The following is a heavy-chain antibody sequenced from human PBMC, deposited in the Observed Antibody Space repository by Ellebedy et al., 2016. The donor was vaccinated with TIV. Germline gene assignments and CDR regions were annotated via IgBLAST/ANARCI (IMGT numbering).Heavy chain of an antibody. Sequence: PGGSLRLSCVASGLIFKNAWMSWVRQAPGKGLEWVGSSKSKADGGATDFAAPVRGRFTISRDDSKDTLYLQMNSLKTEDTAVYYCTKNLRWEDEKDYWGQGTLVTVSS. CDR3: TKNLRWEDEKDY. CDR1: GLIFKNAW. D-gene: IGHD1-26*01. V-gene: IGHV3-15*01. CDR2: SKSKADGGAT. J-gene: IGHJ4*02.